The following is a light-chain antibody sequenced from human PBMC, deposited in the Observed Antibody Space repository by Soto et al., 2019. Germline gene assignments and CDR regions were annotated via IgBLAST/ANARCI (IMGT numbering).Light chain of an antibody. J-gene: IGKJ5*01. CDR1: QSVSRNY. CDR3: HQYGVSPIT. CDR2: GAS. V-gene: IGKV3-20*01. Sequence: EIVLTQSPGTLSLSPGERATLSCRAGQSVSRNYLAWYQQRPGQAPRLLIYGASNRATGIADRFSGSGSGTDFTLTISRLEPEDFAVYYCHQYGVSPITFGHGTRLETK.